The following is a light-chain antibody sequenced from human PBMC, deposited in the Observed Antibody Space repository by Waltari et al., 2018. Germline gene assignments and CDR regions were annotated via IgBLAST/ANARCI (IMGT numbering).Light chain of an antibody. J-gene: IGKJ2*01. CDR2: WAS. CDR3: QQYYGPPYN. CDR1: HSVLDYLHNKDS. V-gene: IGKV4-1*01. Sequence: DIMMTQSPDVLAVSLGERASIKCKSSHSVLDYLHNKDSLAWYQQKAGQPPRLLIHWASTRETGVPDRFSGSGSGTDFTLTISSLQAEDAALYYCQQYYGPPYNFGQGTRLEIK.